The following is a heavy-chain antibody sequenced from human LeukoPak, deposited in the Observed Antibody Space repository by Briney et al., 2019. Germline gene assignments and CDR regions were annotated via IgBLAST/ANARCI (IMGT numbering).Heavy chain of an antibody. CDR1: GGSIRSSYYY. J-gene: IGHJ4*02. CDR3: ARIGLPGGGLQLQVFDY. D-gene: IGHD5-24*01. Sequence: PSETLSLTCTVSGGSIRSSYYYWGWIRQPPGKGLEWIGEINHSGSTNYNPSLKSRVTISVDTSKNQFSLKLSSVTAADTAVYYCARIGLPGGGLQLQVFDYWGQGTLVTVSS. CDR2: INHSGST. V-gene: IGHV4-39*07.